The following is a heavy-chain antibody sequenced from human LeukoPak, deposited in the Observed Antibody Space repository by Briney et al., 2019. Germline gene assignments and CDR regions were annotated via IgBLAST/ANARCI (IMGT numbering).Heavy chain of an antibody. J-gene: IGHJ4*02. Sequence: SETLSLTCAVSGGSFSGYYWTWIRRPPGKGLEWIGEINHSGSTNYNTSLKSRVTISVDTSKNQLSLQLRSVTAADTAVYYCARNLSAGTGNTYAYWGQGTLVTVSS. CDR2: INHSGST. D-gene: IGHD1-1*01. CDR1: GGSFSGYY. V-gene: IGHV4-34*01. CDR3: ARNLSAGTGNTYAY.